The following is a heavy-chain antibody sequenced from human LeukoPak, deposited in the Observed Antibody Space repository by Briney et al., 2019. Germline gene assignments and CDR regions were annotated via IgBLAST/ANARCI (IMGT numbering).Heavy chain of an antibody. J-gene: IGHJ4*02. CDR1: GFTFSSYS. Sequence: GGSLRLSCAASGFTFSSYSMNWVRQAPGKGLEWVGRIKSKTDGGTTDYAAPVKGRFTISRDDSKNTLYLLMNSLKTEDTAVYYCATDRDLYSGSDFDYWGQGTLVTVSS. D-gene: IGHD1-26*01. CDR3: ATDRDLYSGSDFDY. V-gene: IGHV3-15*01. CDR2: IKSKTDGGTT.